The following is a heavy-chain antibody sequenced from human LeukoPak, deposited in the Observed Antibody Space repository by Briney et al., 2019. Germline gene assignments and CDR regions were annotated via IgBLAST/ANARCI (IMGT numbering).Heavy chain of an antibody. CDR3: ARVGALPSTYYDFWSGYYPGEGWFDP. D-gene: IGHD3-3*01. V-gene: IGHV3-21*01. J-gene: IGHJ5*02. Sequence: GGSLRLSCAASGFIIISYRMNWVRQAPGKGLEWVSSISSSSSYIYYADSVKGRFTISRDNAKNSLYLQMNSLRAEDTAVYYCARVGALPSTYYDFWSGYYPGEGWFDPWGQGTLVTVSS. CDR1: GFIIISYR. CDR2: ISSSSSYI.